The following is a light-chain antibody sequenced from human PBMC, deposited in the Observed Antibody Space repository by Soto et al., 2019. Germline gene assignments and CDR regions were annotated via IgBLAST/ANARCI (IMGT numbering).Light chain of an antibody. V-gene: IGKV3-20*01. CDR3: QQYGSSSLT. J-gene: IGKJ5*01. CDR2: GAS. CDR1: QSVSSSY. Sequence: EIVLTQSPGTLSLSPGERATLSCRASQSVSSSYLAWYQQKPGQAPRLLIYGASSSATGIPDRFSGSGSGTDFTLTISRLEPEDFAVSYCQQYGSSSLTFGQGTRLEIK.